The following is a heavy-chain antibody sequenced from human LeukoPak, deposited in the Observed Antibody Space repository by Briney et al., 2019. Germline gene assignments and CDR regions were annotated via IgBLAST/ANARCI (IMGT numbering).Heavy chain of an antibody. CDR2: VNHRGRT. J-gene: IGHJ4*03. CDR3: ARAQASDFGVLIVPLYFDS. Sequence: SETLSLTCAVYGGSFNGYCWTWIRQSPSKGLEWIGEVNHRGRTNYNPSLKSRVTISGDASRNQFSLRLNSVTAADTAVYYCARAQASDFGVLIVPLYFDSWGQGTTVTVSS. D-gene: IGHD3-3*01. CDR1: GGSFNGYC. V-gene: IGHV4-34*01.